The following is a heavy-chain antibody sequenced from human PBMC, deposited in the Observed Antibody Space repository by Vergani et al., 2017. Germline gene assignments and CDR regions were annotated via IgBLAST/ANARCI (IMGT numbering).Heavy chain of an antibody. Sequence: QVQLQESGPGLLKPSQTLSLTCTVSGASVSRGTYYWTWVRQPAGKKLEWIVRMYTSGHTIYNPSLESRVTMSVDTSKNQFSLQLSSVTAADTAVYYCARASHCINCYSEGPNGPGYYYMDVWGKGITVTGSS. CDR1: GASVSRGTYY. CDR2: MYTSGHT. D-gene: IGHD2-21*01. CDR3: ARASHCINCYSEGPNGPGYYYMDV. V-gene: IGHV4-61*02. J-gene: IGHJ6*03.